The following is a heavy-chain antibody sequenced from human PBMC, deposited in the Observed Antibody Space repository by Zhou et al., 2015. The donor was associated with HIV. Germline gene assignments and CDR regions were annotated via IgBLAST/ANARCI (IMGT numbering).Heavy chain of an antibody. Sequence: QVHLVQSGAEVKKPGASVKVSCKASGYMFSAYGITWVRQVPGQGLEWVGWISGYNGATDYAQTLQDRLTMTTDRSTNTAYMELRSLRSEDTAVYYCARGEYNWNYDYGMVVWGQGTTVTVSS. CDR2: ISGYNGAT. CDR1: GYMFSAYG. J-gene: IGHJ6*02. V-gene: IGHV1-18*01. D-gene: IGHD1-20*01. CDR3: ARGEYNWNYDYGMVV.